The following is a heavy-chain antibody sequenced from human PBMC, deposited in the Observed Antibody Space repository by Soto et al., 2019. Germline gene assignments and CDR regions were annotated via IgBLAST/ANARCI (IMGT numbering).Heavy chain of an antibody. CDR1: GFSFGTYW. CDR2: IKQDGSER. Sequence: SLRLSCAVSGFSFGTYWMSWVRQAPGKGLEWLASIKQDGSERYYLDSVKGRFTISRDNAKGSLSLQMNSLRGEDTAFYYCARDVGPITIFGEALSGYFDFWGQGTLVTVSS. CDR3: ARDVGPITIFGEALSGYFDF. J-gene: IGHJ4*02. V-gene: IGHV3-7*03. D-gene: IGHD3-3*01.